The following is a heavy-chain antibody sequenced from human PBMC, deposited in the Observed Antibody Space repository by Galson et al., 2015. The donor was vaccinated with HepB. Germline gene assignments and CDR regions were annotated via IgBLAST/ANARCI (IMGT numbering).Heavy chain of an antibody. D-gene: IGHD6-13*01. CDR1: GCTFSSYA. CDR3: ATAPKDSSSWGVPETLH. Sequence: SVKVSCKASGCTFSSYAISWVRQAPGQGLEWMGGIIPIFGTANYAQKVQGRVTITADESTSTAYMELSSLRSEDTAVYYCATAPKDSSSWGVPETLHWGQGTLVTVSS. V-gene: IGHV1-69*13. J-gene: IGHJ4*02. CDR2: IIPIFGTA.